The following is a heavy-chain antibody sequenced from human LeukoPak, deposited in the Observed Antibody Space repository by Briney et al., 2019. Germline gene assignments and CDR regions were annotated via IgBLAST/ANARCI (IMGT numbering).Heavy chain of an antibody. CDR3: ARASYDFWSGYYRRDYYYYYMDV. CDR1: GASISSTSYC. CDR2: IHTSGST. Sequence: PSETLSLTCTVSGASISSTSYCWGWIRQPAGKGLEWIGHIHTSGSTNYNPSLKSRVTISVDTSKNQFSLKLSSVTAADTAVYYCARASYDFWSGYYRRDYYYYYMDVWGKGTTVTVSS. J-gene: IGHJ6*03. D-gene: IGHD3-3*01. V-gene: IGHV4-61*09.